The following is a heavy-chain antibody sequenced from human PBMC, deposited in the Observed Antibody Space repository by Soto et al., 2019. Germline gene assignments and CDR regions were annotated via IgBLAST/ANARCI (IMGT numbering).Heavy chain of an antibody. Sequence: QVQLVQSGAEEKKPGASVKVSCKASGYTFTSYAMHWVRQAPGQRLEWMGWINAGNGNTKYSQKFQGRVTITGDTSASTAYMELSSLRSEDTAVFYCARSIVAGPPLDYWGQGARVTVSS. CDR2: INAGNGNT. D-gene: IGHD2-21*01. CDR3: ARSIVAGPPLDY. V-gene: IGHV1-3*05. J-gene: IGHJ4*02. CDR1: GYTFTSYA.